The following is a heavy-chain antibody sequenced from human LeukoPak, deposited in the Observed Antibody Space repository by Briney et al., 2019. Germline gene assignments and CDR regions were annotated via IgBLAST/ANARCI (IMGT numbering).Heavy chain of an antibody. CDR1: GFTFSSYA. V-gene: IGHV3-23*01. Sequence: GGSLRLSCAASGFTFSSYAMSWVRQAPGKGLEWVSTISGSGGSTYYADSVKGRFTISRDNSKNTLYLQMNSLRAEDTAVCYCAKGGSDYDDHGYSFDYWGQGALVTVSS. CDR2: ISGSGGST. J-gene: IGHJ4*02. CDR3: AKGGSDYDDHGYSFDY. D-gene: IGHD1-26*01.